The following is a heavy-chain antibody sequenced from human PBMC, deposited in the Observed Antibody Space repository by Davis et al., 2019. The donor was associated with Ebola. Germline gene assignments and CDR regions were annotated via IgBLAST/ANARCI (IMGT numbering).Heavy chain of an antibody. Sequence: SVKVSCKASGGTFSSYAISWVRQAPGQGLEWMGGIIPIFGTANYAQKFQGRVTITADESTSTAYMELSSLRSEDTAVYYCARGGGYYDSKDYYYYMDVWGKGTTVTVSS. CDR2: IIPIFGTA. V-gene: IGHV1-69*13. CDR3: ARGGGYYDSKDYYYYMDV. CDR1: GGTFSSYA. D-gene: IGHD3-22*01. J-gene: IGHJ6*03.